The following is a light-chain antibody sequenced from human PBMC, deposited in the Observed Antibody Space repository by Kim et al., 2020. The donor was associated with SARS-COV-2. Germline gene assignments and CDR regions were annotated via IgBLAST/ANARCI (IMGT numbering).Light chain of an antibody. Sequence: QSVLTQPPSVSGAPGQRVTISCTGCSSNIGAGYDVHWYQQLPGTAPKLLIYGNSNRPSGVPDRFSGSKSGTSASLAITGLQAEDEADYYCQSYDSSLSGVFGGGTKLTVL. V-gene: IGLV1-40*01. CDR3: QSYDSSLSGV. CDR2: GNS. J-gene: IGLJ2*01. CDR1: SSNIGAGYD.